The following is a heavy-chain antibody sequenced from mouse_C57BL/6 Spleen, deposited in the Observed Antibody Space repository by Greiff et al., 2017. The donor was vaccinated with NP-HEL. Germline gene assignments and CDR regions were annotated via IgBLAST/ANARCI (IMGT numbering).Heavy chain of an antibody. V-gene: IGHV1-80*01. J-gene: IGHJ2*01. Sequence: QVQLKQSGAELVKPGASVKISCKASGYAFSSYWMNWVKQRPGKGLEWIGQIYPGDGDTNYNGKFKGKATLTADKSSSTAYMQLSSLTSEDSAVYFCARLIPDYYGSSYDFDYWGQGTTLTVSS. CDR3: ARLIPDYYGSSYDFDY. D-gene: IGHD1-1*01. CDR2: IYPGDGDT. CDR1: GYAFSSYW.